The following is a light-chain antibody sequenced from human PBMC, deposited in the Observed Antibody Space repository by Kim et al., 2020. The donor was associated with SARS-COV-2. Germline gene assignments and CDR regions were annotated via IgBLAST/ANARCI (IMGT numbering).Light chain of an antibody. J-gene: IGKJ2*01. CDR1: PSVSSNY. CDR3: QQYGSSPYT. Sequence: PGERATLSCRASPSVSSNYFAWYQQKPGQAPRLLVYGASTRPAGIPDRFTGSGSGTDFTLTINRLEPEDFAAYYCQQYGSSPYTFGQGTKLE. V-gene: IGKV3-20*01. CDR2: GAS.